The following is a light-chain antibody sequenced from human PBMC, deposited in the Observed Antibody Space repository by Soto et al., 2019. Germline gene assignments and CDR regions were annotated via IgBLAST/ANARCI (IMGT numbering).Light chain of an antibody. Sequence: QSALTQPASVSGSPGQSITISCTGTSSDVGGYNYVSWYQQHPGKAPKLMIYDVSNRPSGVSNRFPGSKSGNTASLTISGLQAEDEADYYCRSYTSSSTSFGTGTKVTVL. V-gene: IGLV2-14*01. CDR1: SSDVGGYNY. CDR2: DVS. CDR3: RSYTSSSTS. J-gene: IGLJ1*01.